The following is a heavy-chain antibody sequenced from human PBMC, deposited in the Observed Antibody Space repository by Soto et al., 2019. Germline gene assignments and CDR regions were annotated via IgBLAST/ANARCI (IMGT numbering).Heavy chain of an antibody. CDR1: GFTFSSYA. V-gene: IGHV3-23*01. Sequence: GGSLRLSCAASGFTFSSYAMSWVRQAPGKGLEWVSDISGRGDNTYFADSVKGRFTISRDNSKNTLYLKMNSLRAEDTAVYYCAKLPFITTSCYGTTRGYSYYYGMDVWGQGTTVTVSS. J-gene: IGHJ6*02. CDR2: ISGRGDNT. D-gene: IGHD2-2*01. CDR3: AKLPFITTSCYGTTRGYSYYYGMDV.